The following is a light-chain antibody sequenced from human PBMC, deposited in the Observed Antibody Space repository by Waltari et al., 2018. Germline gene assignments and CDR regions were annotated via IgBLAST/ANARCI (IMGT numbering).Light chain of an antibody. J-gene: IGLJ2*01. CDR1: NSDVGTSNY. CDR3: SSYAGSNTLV. CDR2: EVN. V-gene: IGLV2-8*01. Sequence: QSALTQPPSASGPPGQSLTISCTGTNSDVGTSNYVSWFPQHPGRAPKLLIYEVNKRPSGVPDRFSGSKSDNRASLTVSGLQADDEAVYHCSSYAGSNTLVFGGGTKLTVL.